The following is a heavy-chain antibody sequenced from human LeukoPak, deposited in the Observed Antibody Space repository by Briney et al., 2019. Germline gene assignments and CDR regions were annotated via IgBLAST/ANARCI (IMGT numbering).Heavy chain of an antibody. CDR1: GFTFSSYS. CDR2: ISSSSSYI. D-gene: IGHD3-22*01. Sequence: GSLRLSCAASGFTFSSYSMNWVRQAPGKGLEWVSSISSSSSYIYYADSVKGRFTISRDNAKNSLYLQMNSLRAEDTAVYYCARDSPITMIVVVIDYWGQGTLVTVSS. J-gene: IGHJ4*02. V-gene: IGHV3-21*01. CDR3: ARDSPITMIVVVIDY.